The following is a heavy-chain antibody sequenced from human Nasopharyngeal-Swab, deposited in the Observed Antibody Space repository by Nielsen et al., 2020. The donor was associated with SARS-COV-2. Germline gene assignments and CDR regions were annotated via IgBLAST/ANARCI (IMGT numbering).Heavy chain of an antibody. CDR2: ISGSGDNT. V-gene: IGHV3-23*01. J-gene: IGHJ6*03. Sequence: GESLKISCAASGFTFSTYAMSWVRQAPGKGLEWVSGISGSGDNTYYADSVKGRFTISRDNSKNTLELHMNSLRAEDTAVYYCARDRTNDYYYYMDVWGKGTTVTVSS. D-gene: IGHD1-1*01. CDR3: ARDRTNDYYYYMDV. CDR1: GFTFSTYA.